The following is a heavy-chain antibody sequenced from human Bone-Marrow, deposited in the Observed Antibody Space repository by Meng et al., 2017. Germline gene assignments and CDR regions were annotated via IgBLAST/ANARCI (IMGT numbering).Heavy chain of an antibody. CDR1: GFTFSSYG. Sequence: GGSLRLSCAASGFTFSSYGMHWVRQAPGKGLEWVAVIWYDGSNKYYADSVKGRFTISRDNSKNTLYLQMNSLRAEDTAVYYCASMAYGSGSYSGEYWGQGTLVTVSS. D-gene: IGHD3-10*01. J-gene: IGHJ4*02. CDR3: ASMAYGSGSYSGEY. CDR2: IWYDGSNK. V-gene: IGHV3-33*01.